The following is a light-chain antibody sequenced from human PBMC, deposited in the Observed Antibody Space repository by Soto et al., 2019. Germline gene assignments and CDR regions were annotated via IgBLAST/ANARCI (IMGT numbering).Light chain of an antibody. CDR3: QQYGVSPWT. CDR1: QSVSSN. V-gene: IGKV3-20*01. Sequence: EVVLTQSPGTLSLSPGERATLSCRASQSVSSNLAWYQQKPGQAPRLLMYGASSRATGLPDRFSGSGSGTDFTLTITRPAPEDFAVYYCQQYGVSPWTFGQGTRVDI. CDR2: GAS. J-gene: IGKJ1*01.